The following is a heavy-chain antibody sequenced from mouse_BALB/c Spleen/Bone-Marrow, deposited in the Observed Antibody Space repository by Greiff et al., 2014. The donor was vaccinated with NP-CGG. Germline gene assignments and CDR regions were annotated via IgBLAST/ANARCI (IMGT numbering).Heavy chain of an antibody. D-gene: IGHD3-3*01. CDR3: AREDSLWYFDV. J-gene: IGHJ1*01. CDR2: ILPGSGST. CDR1: GYTFSSYW. V-gene: IGHV1-9*01. Sequence: QVQLQQSGAELMKPGASVKISCKATGYTFSSYWIEWVKQRPGHGLEWIGEILPGSGSTNYNEKFKGKATFTADTSSNTAYMQLSSLTSEDSAVYYCAREDSLWYFDVWGAGTTVTVSS.